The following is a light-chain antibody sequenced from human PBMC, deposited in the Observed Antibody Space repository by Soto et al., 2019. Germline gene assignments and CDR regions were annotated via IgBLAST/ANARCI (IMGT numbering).Light chain of an antibody. CDR2: GNS. CDR3: SSYAGTHIV. J-gene: IGLJ1*01. Sequence: QSVLTQPPSASGTPGQRVIISCSGSGSSIGTNTVNWYRQLPGTAPKLLIYGNSKRPSGVPDRFSGSKSGNTASLTVSGLQAEDEADYYCSSYAGTHIVFGTGTKVTVL. V-gene: IGLV1-44*01. CDR1: GSSIGTNT.